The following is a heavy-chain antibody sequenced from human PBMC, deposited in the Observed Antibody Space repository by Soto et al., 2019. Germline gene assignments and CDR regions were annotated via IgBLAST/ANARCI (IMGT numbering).Heavy chain of an antibody. J-gene: IGHJ4*02. D-gene: IGHD3-16*01. V-gene: IGHV4-30-4*01. CDR3: DRVGGQRVLDS. CDR1: GGSISSGDYY. CDR2: IFYTGNT. Sequence: PSETLSLTCTVSGGSISSGDYYWSCIRQPPGKGLDYIGYIFYTGNTYYNSSLRSRVAISVDTSKNTFSVRLRSVNAADTALYYCDRVGGQRVLDSWGQGTLVTVS.